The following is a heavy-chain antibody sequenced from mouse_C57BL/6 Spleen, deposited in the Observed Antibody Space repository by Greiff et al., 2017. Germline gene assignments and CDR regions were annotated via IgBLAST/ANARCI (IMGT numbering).Heavy chain of an antibody. CDR1: GYSFTDYN. CDR2: INPNYGTT. CDR3: ARYGFGWYFDV. Sequence: VQLQQSGPELVKPGASVKISCKASGYSFTDYNMNWVKQSTGKSLEWIGVINPNYGTTSYNQNFKGKATLTVDQSSCTAFMQLNSLTSEDSAVYYCARYGFGWYFDVWGTGTTVTVSS. D-gene: IGHD2-2*01. J-gene: IGHJ1*03. V-gene: IGHV1-39*01.